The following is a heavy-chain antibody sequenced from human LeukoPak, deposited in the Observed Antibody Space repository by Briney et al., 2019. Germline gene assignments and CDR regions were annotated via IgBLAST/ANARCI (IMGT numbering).Heavy chain of an antibody. Sequence: QTGGSLRLSCAASGFTVSSNYMSWVRQAPGKGLEWVSVIYSGGSTYYADSVKGRFTISRDNSKNTLYLQMNSLRAEDTAVYYCAKFDVGVAVAGTLDYWGQGTLVTVSS. D-gene: IGHD6-19*01. CDR1: GFTVSSNY. CDR3: AKFDVGVAVAGTLDY. V-gene: IGHV3-53*01. CDR2: IYSGGST. J-gene: IGHJ4*02.